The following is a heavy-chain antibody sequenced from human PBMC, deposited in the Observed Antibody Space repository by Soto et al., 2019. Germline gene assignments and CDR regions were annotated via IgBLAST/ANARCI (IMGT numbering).Heavy chain of an antibody. CDR2: ISYDGSNK. D-gene: IGHD1-26*01. Sequence: QVQLVESGGGVVQPGRSLRLSCAASGFTFSNYAMHWLRQAPGKGLEWVAAISYDGSNKYYADSVKGRFTISRDNSKNTLYLQMNSLRAEDTAVYYCARRGGYSGSYYFDYWGQGTLVTVSS. CDR3: ARRGGYSGSYYFDY. CDR1: GFTFSNYA. V-gene: IGHV3-30-3*01. J-gene: IGHJ4*02.